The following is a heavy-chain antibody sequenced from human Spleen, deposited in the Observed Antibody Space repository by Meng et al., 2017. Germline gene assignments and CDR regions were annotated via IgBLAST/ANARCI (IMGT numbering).Heavy chain of an antibody. Sequence: SETLSLTCTVSGDSVSSYYWTWIRQPPGKGLEWTGHIYNSGSTNYNPSLASRVTISVDTSKNQFSLMLSSVTAADTAVYYCASTIVGGIFFDYWSQGTLVTVSS. CDR1: GDSVSSYY. D-gene: IGHD1-26*01. CDR3: ASTIVGGIFFDY. J-gene: IGHJ4*02. V-gene: IGHV4-59*02. CDR2: IYNSGST.